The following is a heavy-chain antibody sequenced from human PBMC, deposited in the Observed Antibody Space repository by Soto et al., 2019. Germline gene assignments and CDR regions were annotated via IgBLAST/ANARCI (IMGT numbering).Heavy chain of an antibody. V-gene: IGHV2-5*02. Sequence: QITVKESGLTLVKPTQTLTLTCTFSGFSLSTNGMGVGWIRQSPGKALEWLALIYWDDDKRYSPSLRSRLTITQDPSKNQVDLTMTNMDPVATATYSCARLTRGVYDLDRLWEKFDYWGQGTLVTVSS. CDR2: IYWDDDK. CDR1: GFSLSTNGMG. J-gene: IGHJ4*02. D-gene: IGHD5-12*01. CDR3: ARLTRGVYDLDRLWEKFDY.